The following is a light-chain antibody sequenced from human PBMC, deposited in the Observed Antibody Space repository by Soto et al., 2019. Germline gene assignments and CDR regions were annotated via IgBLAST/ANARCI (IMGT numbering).Light chain of an antibody. Sequence: QSALTQPRSVSGSPGQSVTISCAAGSSDVSWLQQSPGRAPKLLIFHVSERPSGVPDRFSGSRSGNTASLTISGLQGEDEADYYCCVYAGGYSLVFGGGTKLTVL. CDR2: HVS. CDR1: SSDV. J-gene: IGLJ3*02. CDR3: CVYAGGYSLV. V-gene: IGLV2-11*01.